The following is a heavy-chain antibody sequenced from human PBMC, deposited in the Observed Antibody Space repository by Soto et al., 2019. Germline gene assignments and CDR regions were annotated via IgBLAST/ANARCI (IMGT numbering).Heavy chain of an antibody. CDR2: IYYSGST. D-gene: IGHD3-3*01. CDR1: GGSISSYY. V-gene: IGHV4-59*01. CDR3: ARVKTIFGVVIGWFDP. Sequence: QVQLQESGPGLVKPSETLSLTCTVSGGSISSYYWSWIRQPPGKGLEWIGYIYYSGSTNYNPSLKSRVTISVDTSKTQFSLKLSSVTAADTAVYYCARVKTIFGVVIGWFDPWGQGTLVTVSS. J-gene: IGHJ5*02.